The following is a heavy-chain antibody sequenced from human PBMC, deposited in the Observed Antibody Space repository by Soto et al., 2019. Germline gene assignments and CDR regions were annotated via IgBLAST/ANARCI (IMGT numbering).Heavy chain of an antibody. CDR1: GVTFSSYA. CDR2: IIPIFGTA. J-gene: IGHJ4*02. Sequence: SVKVSCKASGVTFSSYAISCVRQAPGQGLEWMGGIIPIFGTANYAQKFQGRVTITADESTSTAYMELSSLRSEDTAVYYCARTYDFWSGYFFDYWGQGTLVTVSS. V-gene: IGHV1-69*13. CDR3: ARTYDFWSGYFFDY. D-gene: IGHD3-3*01.